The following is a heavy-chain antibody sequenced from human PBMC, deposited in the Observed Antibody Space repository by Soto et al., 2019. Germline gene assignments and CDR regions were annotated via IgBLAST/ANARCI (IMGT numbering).Heavy chain of an antibody. CDR2: TRSRPKGYTT. CDR1: GFTLSDHY. J-gene: IGHJ3*02. Sequence: EVPLVESGGGLVQPGGSLRLSCAASGFTLSDHYMDWVRQAPGKGLEWVGRTRSRPKGYTTEYAASVKGRFTISRDDSTNSLYLQMNDVKTDDTAIYYCARGLNGFDIWGQGTMVTVSS. V-gene: IGHV3-72*01. CDR3: ARGLNGFDI. D-gene: IGHD2-8*01.